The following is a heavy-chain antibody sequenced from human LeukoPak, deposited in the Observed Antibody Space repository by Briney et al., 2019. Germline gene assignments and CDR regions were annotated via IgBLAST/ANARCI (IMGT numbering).Heavy chain of an antibody. CDR2: ISYDGSNK. V-gene: IGHV3-30-3*01. CDR1: GFTFSSYA. CDR3: ARAPTVVTPNFDY. D-gene: IGHD4-23*01. J-gene: IGHJ4*02. Sequence: GGSLRLSCTASGFTFSSYAMHWVRQAPGKGLEWVAVISYDGSNKYYADSVKGRFTISRDNSKNTLYLQMNSLRAEDTAVYYCARAPTVVTPNFDYWGQGTLVTVSS.